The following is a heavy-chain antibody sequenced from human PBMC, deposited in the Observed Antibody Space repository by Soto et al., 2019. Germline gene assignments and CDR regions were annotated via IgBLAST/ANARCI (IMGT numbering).Heavy chain of an antibody. CDR2: IDHDGPT. CDR1: GFTFSNYW. V-gene: IGHV3-74*01. D-gene: IGHD1-26*01. CDR3: VRYSHGDY. J-gene: IGHJ4*02. Sequence: EVQLVESGGGLVQPGGSLRLSCAGSGFTFSNYWMHWVRQAPGKGLEWVSRIDHDGPTDYADSVRGRFTISRYNAENTLYLQMNSLSPEDTAVYYCVRYSHGDYWGQGTLGTVSS.